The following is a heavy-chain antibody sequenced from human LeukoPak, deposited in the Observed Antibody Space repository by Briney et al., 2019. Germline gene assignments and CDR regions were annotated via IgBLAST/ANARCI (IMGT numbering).Heavy chain of an antibody. J-gene: IGHJ5*02. CDR1: GGTFSSYA. D-gene: IGHD3-3*01. CDR3: AGGGDDLRITIFGVVTDNWFDP. Sequence: ASVKVSCKASGGTFSSYAISWVRQAPGQGLEWMGRIIPILGIANYAQKFQGRVTITADKSTSTAYMELSSLRSEDTAVYYCAGGGDDLRITIFGVVTDNWFDPWGQGTLVTVSS. V-gene: IGHV1-69*04. CDR2: IIPILGIA.